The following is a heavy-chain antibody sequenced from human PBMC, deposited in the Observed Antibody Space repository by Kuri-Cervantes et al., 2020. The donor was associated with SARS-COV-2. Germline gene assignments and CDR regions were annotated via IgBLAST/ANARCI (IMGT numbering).Heavy chain of an antibody. Sequence: ASVKVSCKASGYTFTSYGISWVRQAPGQGLEWIGWISAYNGNTNYAQKLQGRVTMTTDTSTSTAYMELRSLRSDDTAVYYCARERGGYYGSVRRGYYYYGMDVWAKGPRSPSP. CDR2: ISAYNGNT. CDR3: ARERGGYYGSVRRGYYYYGMDV. J-gene: IGHJ6*02. D-gene: IGHD3-10*01. CDR1: GYTFTSYG. V-gene: IGHV1-18*01.